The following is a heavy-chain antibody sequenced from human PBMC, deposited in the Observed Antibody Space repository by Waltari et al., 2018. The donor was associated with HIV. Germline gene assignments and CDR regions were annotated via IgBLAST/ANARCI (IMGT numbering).Heavy chain of an antibody. CDR3: ARAVGYDYVWGSYADF. CDR2: VDHTGNT. Sequence: QVQLHQWGAGLLKPSETLSLTCAVYNDDGPSFSDYWWSFRDYYWTWMRQSPVKGLELIGEVDHTGNTNYNGAFRGRVSVSVDTSKKQFSLRLSSVSDADTAVYFCARAVGYDYVWGSYADFWAQGTQVTVSS. CDR1: NDDGPSFSDYWWSFRDYY. D-gene: IGHD3-16*01. J-gene: IGHJ4*02. V-gene: IGHV4-34*01.